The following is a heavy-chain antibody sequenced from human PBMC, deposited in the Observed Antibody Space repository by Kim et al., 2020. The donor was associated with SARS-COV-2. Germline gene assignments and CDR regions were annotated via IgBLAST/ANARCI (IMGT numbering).Heavy chain of an antibody. D-gene: IGHD6-19*01. Sequence: FYADSVKGRFTLSRDNSRNTLYLQMNSLRAEDTAVYYCATARSSGWYRDYWGQGTLVTVSS. V-gene: IGHV3-23*01. CDR3: ATARSSGWYRDY. J-gene: IGHJ4*02.